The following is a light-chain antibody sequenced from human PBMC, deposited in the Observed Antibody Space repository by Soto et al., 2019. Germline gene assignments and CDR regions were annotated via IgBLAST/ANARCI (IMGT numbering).Light chain of an antibody. CDR3: SSYTGTNNFVL. CDR2: EVS. V-gene: IGLV2-8*01. J-gene: IGLJ2*01. Sequence: QSAPTQPPSASGSPGQSVTISCTGTNTDIGGHKYVSWYQHHPGKAPKLIIYEVSERPSGVPDRFSGSKSGNAASLTVSGLQADDEAIYYCSSYTGTNNFVLFGGGTKLTVL. CDR1: NTDIGGHKY.